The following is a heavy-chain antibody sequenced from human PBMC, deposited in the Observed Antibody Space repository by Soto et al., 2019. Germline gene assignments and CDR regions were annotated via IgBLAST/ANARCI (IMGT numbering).Heavy chain of an antibody. D-gene: IGHD3-3*01. CDR1: GFSLSTSGVG. J-gene: IGHJ5*02. CDR2: IYWNDDK. Sequence: SGPTLVNPTQTLTLTCTFSGFSLSTSGVGVGWIRQPPGKALEWLALIYWNDDKRYSPSLKSGLTITKDTSKNQVVLTMTNMDPVDTATYYCAHLPYYDFWSGYYTRNAWFDPWGQGTLVTVSS. V-gene: IGHV2-5*01. CDR3: AHLPYYDFWSGYYTRNAWFDP.